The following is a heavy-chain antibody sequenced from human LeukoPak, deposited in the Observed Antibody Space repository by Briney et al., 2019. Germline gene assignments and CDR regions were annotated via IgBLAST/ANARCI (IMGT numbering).Heavy chain of an antibody. CDR3: ARTPQGSWYWFDP. D-gene: IGHD6-13*01. J-gene: IGHJ5*02. V-gene: IGHV3-48*03. Sequence: GGSLRLSCAASGVTFSSYEMNWVRQAPGKGLEWVSYISSSGSTIYYADSVKGRFTISRDNAKNSLYLQMNSLKASDTAMYYCARTPQGSWYWFDPWGQGTLVTVSS. CDR1: GVTFSSYE. CDR2: ISSSGSTI.